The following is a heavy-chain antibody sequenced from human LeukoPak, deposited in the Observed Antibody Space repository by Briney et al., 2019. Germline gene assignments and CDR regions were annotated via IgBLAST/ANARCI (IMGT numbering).Heavy chain of an antibody. V-gene: IGHV3-7*05. CDR3: ATGINY. J-gene: IGHJ4*02. CDR2: IKQDGSEK. D-gene: IGHD1-14*01. CDR1: GXTFSDYW. Sequence: GGSLRLSCAASGXTFSDYWVNWVRQAPGKGLEWVANIKQDGSEKYYADSVKGRFTISRDKAKNSLYLQMNSLRAEDTAVYYCATGINYWGQGTLVTVSS.